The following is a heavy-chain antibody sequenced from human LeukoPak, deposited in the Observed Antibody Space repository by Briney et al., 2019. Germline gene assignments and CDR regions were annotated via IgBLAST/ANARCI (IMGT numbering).Heavy chain of an antibody. J-gene: IGHJ4*02. D-gene: IGHD3-22*01. CDR3: ARVVSYSSGPGYCSY. CDR1: GYTFTSYG. V-gene: IGHV1-18*01. Sequence: ASVKVSCKASGYTFTSYGISWVRQAPGQGLEWMGWISAYNGNTNYAQKLQGRVTMTTDTSTSTAYMELRSLRSDDTAVYYCARVVSYSSGPGYCSYWGQGTLVTVSS. CDR2: ISAYNGNT.